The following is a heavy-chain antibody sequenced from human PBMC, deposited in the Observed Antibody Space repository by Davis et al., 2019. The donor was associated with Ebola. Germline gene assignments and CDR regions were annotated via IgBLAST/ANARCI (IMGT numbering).Heavy chain of an antibody. CDR1: GGSISSGGYS. Sequence: MPSETLSLTCAVSGGSISSGGYSWSWIRQPPGKGLEWIGYIYYSGSTNYNPSLKSRVTISVDTSKNQFSLKLSSVTAADTAVYYCARVGIEITMIVRGGWFDPWGQGTLVTVSS. CDR2: IYYSGST. CDR3: ARVGIEITMIVRGGWFDP. J-gene: IGHJ5*02. D-gene: IGHD3-22*01. V-gene: IGHV4-61*08.